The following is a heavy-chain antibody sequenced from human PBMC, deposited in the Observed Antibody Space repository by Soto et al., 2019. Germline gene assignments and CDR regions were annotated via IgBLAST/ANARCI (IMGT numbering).Heavy chain of an antibody. J-gene: IGHJ6*01. CDR2: ITTSSHTI. Sequence: EVQLVESGGGLVQPGGSLRLSCTASGFPLSTYAMDWVRQAPGQGLEWISYITTSSHTIYYADSVRGRFTISRDNAKNSLVLQKNSLKDEDTAVYYWARPGIKVAHDLWGQGATVIGSS. CDR3: ARPGIKVAHDL. CDR1: GFPLSTYA. D-gene: IGHD5-12*01. V-gene: IGHV3-48*02.